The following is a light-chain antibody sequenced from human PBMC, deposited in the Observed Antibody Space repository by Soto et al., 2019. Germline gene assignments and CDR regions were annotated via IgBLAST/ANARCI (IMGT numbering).Light chain of an antibody. Sequence: VLEHSPGTPALSPREKATHSCRAIQSVSSSYLAWYQQKPGQAPRLLIYGASSRATGIPDRFSGSGSGTDFTLTISRLEPEDFAVYYCQQYGSSPLTFGGGTKVEIK. V-gene: IGKV3-20*01. CDR3: QQYGSSPLT. J-gene: IGKJ4*01. CDR2: GAS. CDR1: QSVSSSY.